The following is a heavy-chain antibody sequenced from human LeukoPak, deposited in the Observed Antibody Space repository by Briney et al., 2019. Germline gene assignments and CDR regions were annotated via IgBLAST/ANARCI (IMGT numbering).Heavy chain of an antibody. D-gene: IGHD6-13*01. CDR3: ARGARVNAAAADY. CDR2: IYYSGST. V-gene: IGHV4-39*07. J-gene: IGHJ4*02. Sequence: PSETLSLTCTVSGGSISSSSYYWGWIRQPPGKGLEWIGSIYYSGSTYYNPSLKSRVTISVDTSKNQFSLKLSSVTAADTAVYYCARGARVNAAAADYWGQGTLVTVSS. CDR1: GGSISSSSYY.